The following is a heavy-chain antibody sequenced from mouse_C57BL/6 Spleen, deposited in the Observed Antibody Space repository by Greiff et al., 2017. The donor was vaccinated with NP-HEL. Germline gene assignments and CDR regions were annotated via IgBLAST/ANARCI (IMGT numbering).Heavy chain of an antibody. D-gene: IGHD2-3*01. Sequence: QVQLPQPGAELVKPGASVKMSCKASGYTFTSYWITWVKQRPEQGLEWIGDIYPGSGSTNYNEKFKGKATLTVDTSSSTAYMQLSSLTSEDSAVYYCARDQWIYDGTGWYFDVWGTGTTVTVSS. CDR2: IYPGSGST. CDR3: ARDQWIYDGTGWYFDV. J-gene: IGHJ1*03. CDR1: GYTFTSYW. V-gene: IGHV1-55*01.